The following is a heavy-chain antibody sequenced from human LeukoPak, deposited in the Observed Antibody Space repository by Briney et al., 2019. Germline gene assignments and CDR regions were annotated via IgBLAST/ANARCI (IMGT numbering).Heavy chain of an antibody. V-gene: IGHV3-74*03. J-gene: IGHJ1*01. Sequence: PGGSLRLSCAASGFTFSSYAMHWVRQAPGKGLEWVSLIDSDGNNTSYAESARGRFTISRDNTKNTLYLQMKSLRAEDTAVYYCARDLLNWGQGALVTVSA. CDR3: ARDLLN. CDR2: IDSDGNNT. CDR1: GFTFSSYA.